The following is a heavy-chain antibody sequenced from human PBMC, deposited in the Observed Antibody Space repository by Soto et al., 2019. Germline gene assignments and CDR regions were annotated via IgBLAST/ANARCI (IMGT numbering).Heavy chain of an antibody. CDR1: GFTFSSYS. D-gene: IGHD2-15*01. J-gene: IGHJ3*02. CDR3: AREYCSGGSCLGAFDI. CDR2: ISSSSSTI. Sequence: GGSLRLSCAASGFTFSSYSMNWVRQAPGKGLEWVSYISSSSSTIYYADSVKGRFTISRDNAKNSLYLQMNSLRAEDTAVYYCAREYCSGGSCLGAFDIWGQGTMVTVS. V-gene: IGHV3-48*01.